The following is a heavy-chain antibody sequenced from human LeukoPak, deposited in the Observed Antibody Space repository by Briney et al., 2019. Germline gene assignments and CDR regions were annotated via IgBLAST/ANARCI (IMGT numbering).Heavy chain of an antibody. CDR3: ARSGCSSTSCWRGDSNWFDP. V-gene: IGHV1-24*01. CDR2: FDPDTVET. Sequence: GASVKVSCRVSGYTLTELSMHWVRQAPGKGLEWMGGFDPDTVETIYAQKFQGRVTMTEDTSTDTAYMDLSSLRSDDTAVYYCARSGCSSTSCWRGDSNWFDPWGQGTLVTVSS. D-gene: IGHD2-2*01. CDR1: GYTLTELS. J-gene: IGHJ5*02.